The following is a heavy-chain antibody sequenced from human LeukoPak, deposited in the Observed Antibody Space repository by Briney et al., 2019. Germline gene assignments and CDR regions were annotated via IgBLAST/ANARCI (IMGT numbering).Heavy chain of an antibody. J-gene: IGHJ4*02. CDR2: IIPILGIA. CDR3: ARMTPSNPLDY. Sequence: SVKVSCKASGGTFSSYAISWVRQAPGQGLEWMGRIIPILGIANYAQKLQGRVTITADKSTSTAYMELSSLRSEDTAVYYCARMTPSNPLDYWGQGTLVTVSS. CDR1: GGTFSSYA. D-gene: IGHD2-15*01. V-gene: IGHV1-69*04.